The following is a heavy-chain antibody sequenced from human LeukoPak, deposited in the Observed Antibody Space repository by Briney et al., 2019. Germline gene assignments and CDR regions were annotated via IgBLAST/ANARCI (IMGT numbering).Heavy chain of an antibody. CDR3: AKGTTVTTFEYFQH. V-gene: IGHV3-23*01. CDR2: ISGSGGST. Sequence: GGSLRLSCAASGFTISSYAMSWVRQAPGKGLEWVSAISGSGGSTYYADSVKGRFTISRDNSKNTLYLQMNSLRAEDTAVYYCAKGTTVTTFEYFQHWGQGTLVTVSS. D-gene: IGHD4-17*01. CDR1: GFTISSYA. J-gene: IGHJ1*01.